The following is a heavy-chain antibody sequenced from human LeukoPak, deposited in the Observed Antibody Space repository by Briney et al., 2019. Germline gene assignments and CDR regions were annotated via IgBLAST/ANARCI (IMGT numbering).Heavy chain of an antibody. CDR3: ARASPIAVAGTAVDY. Sequence: SETLSLTCTVSGGSISSGGYYWSWIRQYPGKGLEWIVYIYYSGSTYYNPSLKSRVTISVDTSKNQFSLKLSSVTAADTAVYYCARASPIAVAGTAVDYWGQGTLVTVSS. V-gene: IGHV4-31*03. J-gene: IGHJ4*02. CDR2: IYYSGST. D-gene: IGHD6-19*01. CDR1: GGSISSGGYY.